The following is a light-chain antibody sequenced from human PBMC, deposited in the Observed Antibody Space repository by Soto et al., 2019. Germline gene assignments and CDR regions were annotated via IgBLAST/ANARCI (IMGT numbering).Light chain of an antibody. J-gene: IGKJ1*01. Sequence: EIVLTQSPATLSLSPGERATLSCRASQSVSSYLAWYQQKPGQAPRLLIYDASNRATGIPARFSGSASGTDFTLTISSREPEDFAVYYCQQRSNWPPWTFGQGTKVEIK. CDR3: QQRSNWPPWT. CDR1: QSVSSY. CDR2: DAS. V-gene: IGKV3-11*01.